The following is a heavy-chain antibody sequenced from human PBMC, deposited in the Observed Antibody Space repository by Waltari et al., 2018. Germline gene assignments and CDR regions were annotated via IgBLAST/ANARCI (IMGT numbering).Heavy chain of an antibody. D-gene: IGHD2-15*01. CDR1: GFTFSRFG. CDR3: ASQSTTLFDY. CDR2: IWQDGSNE. Sequence: QVQLVESGGGVVQPGRSLRLSCAASGFTFSRFGMHWVRQAPGKGLEWVAVIWQDGSNEYYVESVKGRFTISRDNSKNTLYLQMNSLRAEDSAVYYCASQSTTLFDYWGQGTLVTVSS. V-gene: IGHV3-33*01. J-gene: IGHJ4*02.